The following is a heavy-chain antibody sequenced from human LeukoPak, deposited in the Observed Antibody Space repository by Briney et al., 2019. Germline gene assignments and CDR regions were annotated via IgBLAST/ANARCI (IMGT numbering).Heavy chain of an antibody. V-gene: IGHV3-48*03. D-gene: IGHD2-2*01. CDR3: AREGRVGYCSSTSCYGGFDP. CDR2: ISSSVSTI. J-gene: IGHJ5*02. Sequence: GGSLRLSCAASESTFSSYEMNWVRQAPGKGLEWVSYISSSVSTIYYADSVKGRLTISRDNAKNSLYLQMNSLRAEDTAVYYCAREGRVGYCSSTSCYGGFDPWGQGTLVTVSS. CDR1: ESTFSSYE.